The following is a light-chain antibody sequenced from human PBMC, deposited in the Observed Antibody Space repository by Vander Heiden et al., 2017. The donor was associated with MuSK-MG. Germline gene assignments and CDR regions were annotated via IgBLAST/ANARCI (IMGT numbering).Light chain of an antibody. CDR2: GAS. CDR1: QSAGGD. V-gene: IGKV3-15*01. CDR3: QQDKNCPLT. J-gene: IGKJ4*01. Sequence: EIVMTQSPATLSVSPGERATLSCRASQSAGGDLAWYQQKPGQAPRLLIFGASTRATDIPARFSGSGSGTEFTLTISSLQSEDFAVYYCQQDKNCPLTFGGGTKVEIK.